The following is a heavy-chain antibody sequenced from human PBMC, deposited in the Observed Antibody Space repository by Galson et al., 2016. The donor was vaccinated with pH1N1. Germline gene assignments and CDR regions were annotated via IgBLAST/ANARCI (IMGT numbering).Heavy chain of an antibody. V-gene: IGHV4-31*03. CDR1: GVSISSGGYY. Sequence: TLSLTCTVSGVSISSGGYYWSWIRQHPGKGLEWIGYIYYSGSTYYNPSLKSRVSISVCTSKNQFSLKLSSVTAADTAGYYCAGSSYGDYVHWFDPWGQGTLGTVSS. D-gene: IGHD4-17*01. CDR2: IYYSGST. CDR3: AGSSYGDYVHWFDP. J-gene: IGHJ5*02.